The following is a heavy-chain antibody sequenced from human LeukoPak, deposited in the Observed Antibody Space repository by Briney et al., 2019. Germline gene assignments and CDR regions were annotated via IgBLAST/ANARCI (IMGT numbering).Heavy chain of an antibody. CDR1: GGSFSGYY. CDR2: INHSGST. CDR3: ARADTLSSSWYS. Sequence: PSETLSLTCAVYGGSFSGYYWSWIRQPPGKGLEWIGEINHSGSTNYNPSLKSRVTISVDTSKNQFSLKLSSMTAADTAVYYCARADTLSSSWYSWGQGTLVTVSS. V-gene: IGHV4-34*01. J-gene: IGHJ4*02. D-gene: IGHD6-13*01.